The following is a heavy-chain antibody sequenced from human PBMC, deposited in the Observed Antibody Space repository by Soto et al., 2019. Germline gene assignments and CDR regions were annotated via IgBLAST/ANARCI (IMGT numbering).Heavy chain of an antibody. CDR1: GFTFSSYA. J-gene: IGHJ4*02. V-gene: IGHV3-23*01. CDR2: ISGSGGST. CDR3: VKGPLRAIWSPDY. D-gene: IGHD3-3*01. Sequence: GGSLRLSCAASGFTFSSYAMSWVRQAPGKGLEWVSAISGSGGSTYYADSVKGRFTISRDNSKNTLYLQMNSLRAEDTAVYYCVKGPLRAIWSPDYWGQGTLVTVSS.